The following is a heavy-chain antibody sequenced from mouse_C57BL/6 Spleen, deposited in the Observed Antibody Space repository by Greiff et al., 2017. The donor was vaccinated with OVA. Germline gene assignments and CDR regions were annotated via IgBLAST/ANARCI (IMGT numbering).Heavy chain of an antibody. J-gene: IGHJ4*01. D-gene: IGHD2-12*01. V-gene: IGHV1-54*01. Sequence: QVQLKQSGAELVRPGTSVKVSCKASGYAFTSYLIEWVKQRPGQGLEWIGVINPGSGGTNYNEKFKGKATLTADKSSSTAYMQLSSLTSEDSAVYFCARSGVYDVYAMDYWGQGTSVTVSS. CDR3: ARSGVYDVYAMDY. CDR2: INPGSGGT. CDR1: GYAFTSYL.